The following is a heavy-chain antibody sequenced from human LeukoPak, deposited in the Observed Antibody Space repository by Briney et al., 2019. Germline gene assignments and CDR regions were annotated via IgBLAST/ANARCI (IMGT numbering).Heavy chain of an antibody. CDR1: GFIFSSYA. Sequence: GGSLRLSCAASGFIFSSYAMTWVRQAPGKGLEWVSAISDSGGSTYYADSVKGRFTASRDNSKNTVYLQMNSLRAEDTAVYYCARESTYIWGQGTMVTVSS. V-gene: IGHV3-23*01. CDR2: ISDSGGST. J-gene: IGHJ3*02. CDR3: ARESTYI.